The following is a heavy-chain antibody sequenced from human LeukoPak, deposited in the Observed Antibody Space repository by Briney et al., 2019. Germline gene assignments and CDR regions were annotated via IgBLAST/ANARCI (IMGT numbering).Heavy chain of an antibody. CDR3: ARDASSGWPNYFDY. CDR2: ISSSGSTI. J-gene: IGHJ4*02. CDR1: GFTFSDYY. D-gene: IGHD6-19*01. V-gene: IGHV3-11*01. Sequence: KSGGSLRLSCAASGFTFSDYYVSWIRQAPGEGLEWVSYISSSGSTIYYADSVKGRFTISRDNAKNSLYLQMNSLRAEDTAVYYCARDASSGWPNYFDYWGQGTLVTVSS.